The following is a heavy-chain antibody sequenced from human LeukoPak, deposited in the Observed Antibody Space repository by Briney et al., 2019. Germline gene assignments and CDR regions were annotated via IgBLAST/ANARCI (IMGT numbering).Heavy chain of an antibody. CDR2: TYYRSKGYN. Sequence: SQTLSLTCAISGDSVSSNSAAWNWIRQSPSRGLEWLGRTYYRSKGYNDYAVSVKSRITINPDTSKNQFSLQLNSVTPEDTAVYYCARGIEDRGVLRYFDWLNYFDYWGQGTLVTVSS. V-gene: IGHV6-1*01. D-gene: IGHD3-9*01. J-gene: IGHJ4*02. CDR3: ARGIEDRGVLRYFDWLNYFDY. CDR1: GDSVSSNSAA.